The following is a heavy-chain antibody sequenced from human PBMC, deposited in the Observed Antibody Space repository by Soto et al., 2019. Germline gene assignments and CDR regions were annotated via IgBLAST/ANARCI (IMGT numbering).Heavy chain of an antibody. CDR3: ARHTPAISIADH. Sequence: QLQLQESGPGLVKPSETLSLTCTVSGGSISSSSYYWGWIRQPPGKGLEWIGSIYYSGSTYYNPVPRGRVXXXGXXARNQVSLELGSVTAAATAVYYCARHTPAISIADHWGQGSLVTVSS. CDR1: GGSISSSSYY. D-gene: IGHD2-15*01. V-gene: IGHV4-39*01. J-gene: IGHJ4*02. CDR2: IYYSGST.